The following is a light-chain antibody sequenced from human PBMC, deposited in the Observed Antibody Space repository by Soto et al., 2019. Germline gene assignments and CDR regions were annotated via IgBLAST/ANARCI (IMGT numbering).Light chain of an antibody. Sequence: EIVMTQSPATLSVSPGERATLSCRASQSVSGNLAWYQQKPGQAPRLLIYGAYTRATGIPARFSGSGSGTEFTLTITSLQSEDFAVYYGQQYNDWPTLTFGGGTKVEIK. V-gene: IGKV3-15*01. CDR3: QQYNDWPTLT. CDR1: QSVSGN. J-gene: IGKJ4*01. CDR2: GAY.